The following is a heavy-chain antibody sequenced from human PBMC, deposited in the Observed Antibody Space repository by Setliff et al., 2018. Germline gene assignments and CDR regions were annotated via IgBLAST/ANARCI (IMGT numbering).Heavy chain of an antibody. J-gene: IGHJ5*02. CDR3: VRVPVVGATKLYWFDP. D-gene: IGHD1-26*01. V-gene: IGHV1-3*01. CDR1: GYTFISYG. CDR2: INAGNGNT. Sequence: ASVKVSCKASGYTFISYGISWVRQAPGQGLEWMGWINAGNGNTKYSQKFQGRVTITRDTSASTAYMELSSLRSEDTAVYYCVRVPVVGATKLYWFDPWGQGTLVTVSS.